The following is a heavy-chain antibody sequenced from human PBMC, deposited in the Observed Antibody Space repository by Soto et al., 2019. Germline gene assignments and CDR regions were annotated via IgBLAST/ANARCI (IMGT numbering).Heavy chain of an antibody. Sequence: ASVKVSCKASGYTFTGYYMHWVRQAPGQGLEWIGWINPNSGGTNYAQKFQGRVTMTRDTSISTAYMELSRLRSDDTAVYYCARVYYYDSSGPNDAFDIWGQGTMVTVSS. D-gene: IGHD3-22*01. CDR1: GYTFTGYY. CDR3: ARVYYYDSSGPNDAFDI. V-gene: IGHV1-2*02. CDR2: INPNSGGT. J-gene: IGHJ3*02.